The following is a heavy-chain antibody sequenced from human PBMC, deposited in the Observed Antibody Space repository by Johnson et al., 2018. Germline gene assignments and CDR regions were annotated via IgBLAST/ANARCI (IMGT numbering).Heavy chain of an antibody. J-gene: IGHJ3*02. Sequence: EVQLLESGGGLVQPGGSLRLSCAASGFTFSSYWMSWVRQAPGKGLEGVANIKQDGSEKYYVDSVKGRFTIARDNAKNSLYLQMNRLRAEDTAVYYCARASADRKGAFDIWGQGTMVTVSS. CDR2: IKQDGSEK. V-gene: IGHV3-7*03. CDR1: GFTFSSYW. CDR3: ARASADRKGAFDI. D-gene: IGHD1-14*01.